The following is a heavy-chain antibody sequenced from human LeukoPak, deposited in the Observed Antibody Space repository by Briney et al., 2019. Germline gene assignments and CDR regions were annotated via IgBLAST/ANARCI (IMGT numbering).Heavy chain of an antibody. D-gene: IGHD3-10*01. J-gene: IGHJ5*02. V-gene: IGHV4-34*01. CDR2: INHSGST. CDR1: GGSSSGYY. Sequence: PSETLSLTCAVYGGSSSGYYWSWIRQPPGKGLEWIGEINHSGSTNYNPSLKSRVTISVDTSKNQFSLKLSSVTAADTAVYYCARVASYYYGSGSYYNWFDPWGQGTLVTVSS. CDR3: ARVASYYYGSGSYYNWFDP.